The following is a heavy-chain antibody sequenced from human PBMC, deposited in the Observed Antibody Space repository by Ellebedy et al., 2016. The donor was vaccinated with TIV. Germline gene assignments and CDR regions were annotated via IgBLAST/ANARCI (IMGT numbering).Heavy chain of an antibody. Sequence: SVKVSCXASGGTFSSYAISWVRQAPGQGLEWMGGIIPIFGTANYAQKFQGRVTITADESTSTAYMELSSLRSEDTAVYYCAKHLSGSYYGDDAFDIWGQGTMVTVSS. CDR3: AKHLSGSYYGDDAFDI. D-gene: IGHD1-26*01. V-gene: IGHV1-69*13. CDR1: GGTFSSYA. J-gene: IGHJ3*02. CDR2: IIPIFGTA.